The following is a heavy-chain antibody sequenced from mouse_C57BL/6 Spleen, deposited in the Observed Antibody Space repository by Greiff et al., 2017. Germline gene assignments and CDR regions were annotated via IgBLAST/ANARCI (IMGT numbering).Heavy chain of an antibody. J-gene: IGHJ3*01. V-gene: IGHV1-55*01. D-gene: IGHD4-1*01. Sequence: VQLQQPGAELVKPGASVKMSCKASGYTFTSYWITWVKQRPGQGLEWLGAISPGSGSTNYNEKFKSKATLTVDTSSSTAYMQLSSLTSEDSAVYYCARDTGTWFAYCGQGTLVTVSA. CDR1: GYTFTSYW. CDR3: ARDTGTWFAY. CDR2: ISPGSGST.